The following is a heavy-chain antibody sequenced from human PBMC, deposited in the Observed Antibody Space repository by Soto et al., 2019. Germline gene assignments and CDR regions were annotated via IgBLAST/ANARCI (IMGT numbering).Heavy chain of an antibody. CDR3: ARVYSGSYSDS. CDR1: GGSIRSNNW. V-gene: IGHV4-4*02. CDR2: IFHSGST. Sequence: QVQLQESGPGLVKPSGTRSLTCAVSGGSIRSNNWWSWVRQPPGKGLEWIGEIFHSGSTNYNPSLKTRVTISVVKSKNQFSLKLSSVTAADTAVYYCARVYSGSYSDSWGQGTLVTVSS. D-gene: IGHD1-26*01. J-gene: IGHJ4*02.